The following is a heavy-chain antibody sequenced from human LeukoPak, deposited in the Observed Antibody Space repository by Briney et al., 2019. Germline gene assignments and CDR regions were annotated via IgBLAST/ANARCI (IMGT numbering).Heavy chain of an antibody. CDR2: ISAYNGNT. CDR1: GYSFSSFG. CDR3: ASGRAVADPAEYFQH. Sequence: ASVKVSCKASGYSFSSFGITWVRQAPGQGLEWMGWISAYNGNTNYAQKLQGGVTMTTDTSTSTAYMELRSLRSDDTAVYYCASGRAVADPAEYFQHWGQGTLVTVSS. D-gene: IGHD6-19*01. J-gene: IGHJ1*01. V-gene: IGHV1-18*01.